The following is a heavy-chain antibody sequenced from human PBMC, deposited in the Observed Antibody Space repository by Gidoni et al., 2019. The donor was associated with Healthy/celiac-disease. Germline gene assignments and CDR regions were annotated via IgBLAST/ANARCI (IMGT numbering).Heavy chain of an antibody. CDR2: IKSKTDGGTT. D-gene: IGHD3-3*01. Sequence: EVQLVESGGGLVKPGGSLRLSCAASGFTFSNAWMSWVRQAPGKGLEWVGRIKSKTDGGTTDYAAPVKGRFTISRDDSKNTLYLQMNSLKTEDTAVYYCTTDHSDGYYDFWRGGFDYWGQGTLVTVSS. CDR1: GFTFSNAW. J-gene: IGHJ4*02. V-gene: IGHV3-15*01. CDR3: TTDHSDGYYDFWRGGFDY.